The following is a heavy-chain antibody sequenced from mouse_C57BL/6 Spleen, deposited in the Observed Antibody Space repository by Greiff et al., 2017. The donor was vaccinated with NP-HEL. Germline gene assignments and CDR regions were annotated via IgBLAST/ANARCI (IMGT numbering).Heavy chain of an antibody. CDR2: IYPGDGDT. J-gene: IGHJ2*01. Sequence: VQLQQSGAELVKPGASVKISCKASGYAFSSYWMNWVKQRPGKGLEWIGQIYPGDGDTNYNGKFKGKATLTADKSSSTAYMQLSSLTSEDSAVYFCAREGRTGDFDYWGQGTTLTVSS. CDR1: GYAFSSYW. D-gene: IGHD1-1*01. CDR3: AREGRTGDFDY. V-gene: IGHV1-80*01.